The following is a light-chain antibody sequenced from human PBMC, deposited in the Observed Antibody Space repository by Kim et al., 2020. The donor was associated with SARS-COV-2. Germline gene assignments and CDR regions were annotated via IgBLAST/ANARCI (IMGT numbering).Light chain of an antibody. CDR3: QQYDNWPGT. CDR2: GAS. J-gene: IGKJ2*01. CDR1: QSVSNK. V-gene: IGKV3-15*01. Sequence: SVSPWERATLSCRASQSVSNKLAWYQQKPGQAPRLLISGASTRATDIPARFSGSGSGTDFALTISSLQSEDFAIYYCQQYDNWPGTFGQGTKLEI.